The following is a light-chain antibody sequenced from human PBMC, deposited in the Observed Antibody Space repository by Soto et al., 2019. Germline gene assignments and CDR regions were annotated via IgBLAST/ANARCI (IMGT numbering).Light chain of an antibody. V-gene: IGKV3-20*01. CDR2: GAS. J-gene: IGKJ2*02. CDR1: QSVSSSY. CDR3: QQYGNSPRT. Sequence: EIVLTQSPGTLSLSPGERATLSCRASQSVSSSYLAWYQHKPGHAPILLIYGASSRSTGIPYRFSGSGSGTDFTLTISRLEPEDFVVYYCQQYGNSPRTFGQGTKLEIK.